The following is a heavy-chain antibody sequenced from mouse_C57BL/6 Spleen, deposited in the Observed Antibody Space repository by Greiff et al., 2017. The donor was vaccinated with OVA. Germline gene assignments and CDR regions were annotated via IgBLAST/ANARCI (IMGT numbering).Heavy chain of an antibody. V-gene: IGHV6-3*01. CDR1: GFTFSNYW. CDR3: TGEDYGRFAY. Sequence: EVKLMESGGGLVQPGGSMKLSCVASGFTFSNYWMNWVRQSPEKGLEWVAQIRLKSDNYATHYAESVKGRFTISRDDSKSSVYLQMNNLRAEDTGIYYCTGEDYGRFAYWGQGTLVTVSA. J-gene: IGHJ3*01. D-gene: IGHD2-4*01. CDR2: IRLKSDNYAT.